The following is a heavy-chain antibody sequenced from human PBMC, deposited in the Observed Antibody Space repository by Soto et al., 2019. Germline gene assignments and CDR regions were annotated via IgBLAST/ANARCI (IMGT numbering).Heavy chain of an antibody. Sequence: ASVEVSCKASGYTFTSCDVNWLRQAPGQGLEWMGWMNPDGGNTGYAQKFQGRVTMTRDSSMSTAYMELSSLTYEDTAVYYCARISGRTSNYYRIDVWGPGTPLTV. CDR2: MNPDGGNT. V-gene: IGHV1-8*01. D-gene: IGHD1-26*01. CDR1: GYTFTSCD. J-gene: IGHJ6*02. CDR3: ARISGRTSNYYRIDV.